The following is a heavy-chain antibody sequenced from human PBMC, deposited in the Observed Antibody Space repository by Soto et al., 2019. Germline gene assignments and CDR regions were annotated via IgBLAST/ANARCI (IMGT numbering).Heavy chain of an antibody. CDR2: ITSYNGNT. CDR3: ASGLQQLAEDCVYSGNYGMDV. D-gene: IGHD3-10*01. V-gene: IGHV1-18*01. J-gene: IGHJ6*02. Sequence: QIHLVQSGAEVKKPGASVTVSCKASGYTLTTYTVTWVRQAPGQGLEWMGRITSYNGNTNYAQNFQGKVTMTTAESTSTAYWELRSLRSDDTAVYYCASGLQQLAEDCVYSGNYGMDVWGQGTTVNVS. CDR1: GYTLTTYT.